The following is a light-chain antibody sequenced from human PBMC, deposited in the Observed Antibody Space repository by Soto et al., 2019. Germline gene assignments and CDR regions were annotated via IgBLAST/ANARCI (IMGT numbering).Light chain of an antibody. J-gene: IGKJ1*01. CDR3: EQRSNWPKT. CDR1: QSVSSY. Sequence: EIVLTQSPATLSLSPGERATLSCRASQSVSSYLASYQQKPGQAPRLLIYDASNRATGIPARFSGSGSRTDFTLTIRSLKPEDFAVYYCEQRSNWPKTFGQGNKVEIK. V-gene: IGKV3-11*01. CDR2: DAS.